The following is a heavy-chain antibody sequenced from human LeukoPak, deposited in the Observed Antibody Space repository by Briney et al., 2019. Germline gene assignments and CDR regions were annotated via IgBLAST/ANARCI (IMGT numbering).Heavy chain of an antibody. Sequence: GSLRLSCAASGFTLSSYWMTWVRQATRKGLEWVAAVKPDGSEKYYVDSVKGRFTISRDNAKNSLYLQLSSLRAEDTAVYYCVRTTYGDYWGQGILVTVSS. V-gene: IGHV3-7*02. D-gene: IGHD1-1*01. CDR2: VKPDGSEK. CDR1: GFTLSSYW. J-gene: IGHJ4*02. CDR3: VRTTYGDY.